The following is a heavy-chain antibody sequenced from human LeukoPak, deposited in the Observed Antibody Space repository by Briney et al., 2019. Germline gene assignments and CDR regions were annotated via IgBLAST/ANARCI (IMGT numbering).Heavy chain of an antibody. CDR1: GFTFSSYA. Sequence: GGSPRLSCAASGFTFSSYAMSWVRQAPGKGLEWVSAISGSGGTTFYADSVKGRVTISRDNSKNALYLQMNSLRADDTAVYYCAKGANYGGNSNFDYWGQGTLVTVSS. CDR3: AKGANYGGNSNFDY. D-gene: IGHD4-23*01. V-gene: IGHV3-23*01. J-gene: IGHJ4*02. CDR2: ISGSGGTT.